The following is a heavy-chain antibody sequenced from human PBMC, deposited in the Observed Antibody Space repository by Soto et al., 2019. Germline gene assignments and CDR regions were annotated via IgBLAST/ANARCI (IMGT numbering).Heavy chain of an antibody. CDR3: ARDIVVVPAAIPQVDNNWFDP. D-gene: IGHD2-2*01. J-gene: IGHJ5*02. Sequence: ASVKVSCKASGYTFTSYGISWVRQAPGQGLEWMGWISAYNGNTNYAQKLQGRVTMTTDTSTSTAYMELRSLRSDDTAVYYCARDIVVVPAAIPQVDNNWFDPRGQGTLVTVSS. CDR2: ISAYNGNT. V-gene: IGHV1-18*01. CDR1: GYTFTSYG.